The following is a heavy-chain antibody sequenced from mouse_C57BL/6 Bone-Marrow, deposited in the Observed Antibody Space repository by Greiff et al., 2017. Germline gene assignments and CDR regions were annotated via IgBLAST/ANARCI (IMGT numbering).Heavy chain of an antibody. D-gene: IGHD1-3*01. CDR2: ISSGGSYT. CDR3: AWLKGYFDY. Sequence: EVQGVESGGDLVKPGGSLKLSCAASGFTFSSYGMSWVRQTPDKRLEWVATISSGGSYTYYPDSVKGRFTISRDKTKNTPYLQMRSQKSEDTAMYYCAWLKGYFDYWGQGTALTVSS. CDR1: GFTFSSYG. J-gene: IGHJ2*01. V-gene: IGHV5-6*01.